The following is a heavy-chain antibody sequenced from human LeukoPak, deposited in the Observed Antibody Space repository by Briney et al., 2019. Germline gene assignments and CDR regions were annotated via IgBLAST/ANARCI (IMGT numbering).Heavy chain of an antibody. CDR2: IDAGNGKT. CDR1: GYTFTTYA. J-gene: IGHJ4*02. D-gene: IGHD6-13*01. V-gene: IGHV1-3*01. CDR3: ARDTVRRGAGIAAAGMTGY. Sequence: GASVKVSCKASGYTFTTYAIHWVRQAPGQRLEWMGWIDAGNGKTRYSQKFQGRVTMTRDTSTSTVYMELSSLRSEDTAVYYCARDTVRRGAGIAAAGMTGYWGQGTLVTVSS.